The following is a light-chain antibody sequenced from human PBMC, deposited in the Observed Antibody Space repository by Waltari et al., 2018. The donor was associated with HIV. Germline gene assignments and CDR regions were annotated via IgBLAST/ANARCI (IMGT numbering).Light chain of an antibody. CDR1: TSNIGSTD. CDR2: RNN. V-gene: IGLV1-47*01. CDR3: VALDDSLRGVV. J-gene: IGLJ2*01. Sequence: SVLTQPPSASGTPGQRVTISCSGSTSNIGSTDVFWYQHRPGAAPKLLIHRNNQRPSGVLDRFFGSTSGTSASLAISGLRSEDEDDYYCVALDDSLRGVVFGGGTKVAAL.